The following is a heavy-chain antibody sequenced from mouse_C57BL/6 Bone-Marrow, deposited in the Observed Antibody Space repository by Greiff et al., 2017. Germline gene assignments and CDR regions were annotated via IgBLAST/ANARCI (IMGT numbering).Heavy chain of an antibody. CDR2: IYPGDGDT. CDR1: GYAFSSSW. D-gene: IGHD1-1*01. Sequence: QVQLKESGPELVKPGASVKISCKASGYAFSSSWMNWVKQRPGKGLEWIGRIYPGDGDTNYNGKFKGKATLTADKSSSTAYMQLSSLTSEDSAVYICARIYYYGSKGYWGQGTTRTVSS. CDR3: ARIYYYGSKGY. V-gene: IGHV1-82*01. J-gene: IGHJ2*01.